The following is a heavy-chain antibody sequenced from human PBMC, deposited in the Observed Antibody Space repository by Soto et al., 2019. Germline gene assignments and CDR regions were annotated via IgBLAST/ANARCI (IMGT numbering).Heavy chain of an antibody. D-gene: IGHD3-22*01. CDR3: AKGINYCDSSGDSWLDP. V-gene: IGHV4-30-2*01. J-gene: IGHJ5*02. CDR2: MYHTGTT. CDR1: GGSISSGRYS. Sequence: SETLSLTSTVSGGSISSGRYSWTWIRQPPGAGLEWIGHMYHTGTTYYNPSLKSRITMSVDTSKNQFSLRLSSVTAADTAIYYCAKGINYCDSSGDSWLDPWGQGTLVTVS.